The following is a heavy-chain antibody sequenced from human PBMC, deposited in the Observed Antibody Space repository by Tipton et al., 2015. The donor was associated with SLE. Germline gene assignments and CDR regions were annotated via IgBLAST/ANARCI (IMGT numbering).Heavy chain of an antibody. CDR1: GFTFSSYS. CDR3: ARVSGSYRDAFDI. CDR2: ISSSSSYI. J-gene: IGHJ3*02. Sequence: SLRLSCAASGFTFSSYSMNWVRQAPGKGLEWVSSISSSSSYIYYADSVKGRFTISRDNAENSLYLQMNSLRAEDTAVYYCARVSGSYRDAFDIWGQGTMVTVSS. V-gene: IGHV3-21*03. D-gene: IGHD1-26*01.